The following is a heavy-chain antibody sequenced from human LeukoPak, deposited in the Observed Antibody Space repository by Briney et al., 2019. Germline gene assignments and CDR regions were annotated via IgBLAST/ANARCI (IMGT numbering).Heavy chain of an antibody. CDR2: IKRDGSEK. CDR3: ARDRSSSGWYNFDY. J-gene: IGHJ4*02. CDR1: GLTFGDYG. Sequence: GGSLRLSCIASGLTFGDYGMSWVRQAPGKGLEWVANIKRDGSEKYYVDSVKGRFTISRDNAKNSLYLQMNSLRAEDTAVYYCARDRSSSGWYNFDYWGQGTLVTVSS. V-gene: IGHV3-7*01. D-gene: IGHD6-19*01.